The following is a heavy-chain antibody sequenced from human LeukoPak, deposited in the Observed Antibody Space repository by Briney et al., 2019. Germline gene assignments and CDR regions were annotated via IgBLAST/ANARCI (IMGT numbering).Heavy chain of an antibody. CDR1: GFPFSSYA. J-gene: IGHJ4*02. Sequence: PGGSLRLSCAASGFPFSSYAMSWVRQAPGKGLEGVSAISGSGGSTYYADSVKGRFTISRDNSKNTLYLQMNSLRAEDTAVYYCANSKGGMVRGVPDYWGQGTLVTVSS. V-gene: IGHV3-23*01. D-gene: IGHD3-10*01. CDR2: ISGSGGST. CDR3: ANSKGGMVRGVPDY.